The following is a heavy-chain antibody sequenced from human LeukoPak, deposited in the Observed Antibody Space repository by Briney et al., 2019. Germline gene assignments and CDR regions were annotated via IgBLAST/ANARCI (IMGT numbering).Heavy chain of an antibody. CDR1: GGSISSYY. J-gene: IGHJ5*02. Sequence: SDTLSLTCTGSGGSISSYYWSWIRHPAGKGLEWIGRIYTSGSTNYNPSLKSRVTMSVDTSKNQFSLKLSSVTAADTAVYYCARDLGFSSSWYVSYWFDPWGQGTLVTVSS. D-gene: IGHD6-13*01. V-gene: IGHV4-4*07. CDR2: IYTSGST. CDR3: ARDLGFSSSWYVSYWFDP.